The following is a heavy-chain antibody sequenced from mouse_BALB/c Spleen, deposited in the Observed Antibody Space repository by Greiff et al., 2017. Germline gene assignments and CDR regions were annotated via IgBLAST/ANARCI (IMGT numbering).Heavy chain of an antibody. CDR1: GFTFSSYA. CDR3: ARGRSSYDAMDY. D-gene: IGHD1-1*01. V-gene: IGHV5-6-5*01. Sequence: EVMLVESGGGLVKPGGSLKLSCAASGFTFSSYAMSWVRQTPEKRLEWVASISSGGSTYYPDSVKGRFTISRDNARNILYLQMSSLRSEDTAMYYCARGRSSYDAMDYWGQGTSVTVSS. CDR2: ISSGGST. J-gene: IGHJ4*01.